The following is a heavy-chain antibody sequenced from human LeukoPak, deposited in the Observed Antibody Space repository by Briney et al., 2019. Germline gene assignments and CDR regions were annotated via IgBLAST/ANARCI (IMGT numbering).Heavy chain of an antibody. D-gene: IGHD1-26*01. CDR2: IYYSGST. Sequence: KPSETLSLTCTVSGGSISSYYWSWIRQPPGKGLEWIGYIYYSGSTNYNPSLKSRVTISVDTSKNQFSLKLSSVTAADTAVYYCARHDPIVGTPDAFDIWGQGTMVTVSS. CDR3: ARHDPIVGTPDAFDI. J-gene: IGHJ3*02. V-gene: IGHV4-59*01. CDR1: GGSISSYY.